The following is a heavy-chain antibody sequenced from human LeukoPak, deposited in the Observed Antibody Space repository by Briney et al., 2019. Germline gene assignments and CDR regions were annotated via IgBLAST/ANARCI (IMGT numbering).Heavy chain of an antibody. V-gene: IGHV4-30-4*08. D-gene: IGHD3-10*01. CDR1: GGSISSGDYY. CDR2: IYYNAST. CDR3: ARTSLGGAWFDP. J-gene: IGHJ5*02. Sequence: SETLSLTCTVSGGSISSGDYYWSWIRQAPGKGLEWIGYIYYNASTSYNPSLKSRVTISVDTSKNQFSLKLSSVTAADTAVYYCARTSLGGAWFDPWGQGTLVTVSS.